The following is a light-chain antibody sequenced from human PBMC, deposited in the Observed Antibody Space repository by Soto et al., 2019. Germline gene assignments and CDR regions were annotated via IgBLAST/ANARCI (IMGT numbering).Light chain of an antibody. CDR2: EVT. V-gene: IGLV2-14*01. CDR3: SSYSVTNTVI. Sequence: QSALTQPASVSGSPGQSITISCTGTSHDVGGYNYVSWYQLHPGKAPKLIIYEVTTRPSGVSNRFSGSKSGNTASLTISGLQTEDETDYFCSSYSVTNTVIFGGGTQLTVL. CDR1: SHDVGGYNY. J-gene: IGLJ2*01.